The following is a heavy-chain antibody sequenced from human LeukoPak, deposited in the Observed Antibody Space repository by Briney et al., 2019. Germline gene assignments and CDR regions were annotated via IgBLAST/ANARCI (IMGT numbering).Heavy chain of an antibody. D-gene: IGHD3-16*01. CDR2: ISSSGSTI. V-gene: IGHV3-48*03. CDR3: VRDLWARGETTAIGPFDP. Sequence: QPGGSLRLSCAASGFTFSSYEMNWVRQAPGKGLEWVSYISSSGSTIYYADSVKGRFTISRDNARNSLSLQMSNLRVEDTAVYYCVRDLWARGETTAIGPFDPWGQGTLVIVSS. CDR1: GFTFSSYE. J-gene: IGHJ5*02.